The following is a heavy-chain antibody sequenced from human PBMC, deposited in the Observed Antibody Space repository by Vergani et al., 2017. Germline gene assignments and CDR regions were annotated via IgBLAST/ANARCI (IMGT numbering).Heavy chain of an antibody. Sequence: QVQLQESGPGLVKPSETLSLTCTVSGYSISSGYYWGWIRQPPGKGLEWIGSIYHSGSTYYNPSLKSRVTISVDTSKNQFSLKLSSVTAADTAVYYCARGSARGSSGADRFDYWGQGTLVTVSS. D-gene: IGHD6-19*01. CDR1: GYSISSGYY. J-gene: IGHJ4*02. CDR3: ARGSARGSSGADRFDY. V-gene: IGHV4-38-2*02. CDR2: IYHSGST.